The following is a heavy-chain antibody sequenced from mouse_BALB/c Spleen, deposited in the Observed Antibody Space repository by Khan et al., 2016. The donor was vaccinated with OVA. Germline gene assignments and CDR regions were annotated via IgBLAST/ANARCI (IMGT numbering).Heavy chain of an antibody. Sequence: EVQLQESGPDLVKPSQSLSLTCTVTGYSITSGHAWHWIRQFPGNKLEWMAYIYFSGSINYNPTLKSRISVTRDTSKNQFYLQLNSVTSEDTATYYCTIDENCMDDWGQGTSVTVSS. V-gene: IGHV3-1*02. D-gene: IGHD4-1*01. CDR3: TIDENCMDD. CDR1: GYSITSGHA. J-gene: IGHJ4*01. CDR2: IYFSGSI.